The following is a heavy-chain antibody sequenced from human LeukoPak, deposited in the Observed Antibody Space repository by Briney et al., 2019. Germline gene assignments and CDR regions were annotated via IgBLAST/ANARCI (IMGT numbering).Heavy chain of an antibody. V-gene: IGHV4-39*07. CDR3: AKVPTTIRGSSYNWFDP. Sequence: PSETLSLTCSVSGGSISSVSYYWGWLRQPRGKGLEWIWNTYYSGSTHYNPSLKSRVTMSVHTSKNQFSLKLSSVTAADTAVYYCAKVPTTIRGSSYNWFDPWGQGTLVTVSS. D-gene: IGHD2-2*02. CDR2: TYYSGST. CDR1: GGSISSVSYY. J-gene: IGHJ5*02.